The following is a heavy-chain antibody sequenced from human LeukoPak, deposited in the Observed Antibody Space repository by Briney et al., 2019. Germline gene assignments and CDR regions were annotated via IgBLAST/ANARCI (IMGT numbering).Heavy chain of an antibody. CDR3: ARDLIGYYDSSGYP. CDR1: GGSISSSSYY. V-gene: IGHV4-39*07. J-gene: IGHJ5*02. Sequence: SETLSLTCTVSGGSISSSSYYWGWIRQPPGKGLEWIGSIYYSGSTYYNPSLKSRVTISVDTSKNQFSLKLSSVTAADTAVYYCARDLIGYYDSSGYPWGQGTLVTVSS. CDR2: IYYSGST. D-gene: IGHD3-22*01.